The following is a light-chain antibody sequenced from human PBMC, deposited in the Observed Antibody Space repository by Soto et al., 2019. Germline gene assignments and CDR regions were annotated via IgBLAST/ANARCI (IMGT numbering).Light chain of an antibody. Sequence: QSALTQPPSLSGSPGQTVTISCSGSNSNIGRYSVNWYQHFPGTAPKILIYSDDERPSGVPDRFSGSKSGTSASLAISGLQSEDEAEYYCAAWDDNLNGPLFGGGTQLTV. J-gene: IGLJ3*02. CDR1: NSNIGRYS. CDR2: SDD. V-gene: IGLV1-44*01. CDR3: AAWDDNLNGPL.